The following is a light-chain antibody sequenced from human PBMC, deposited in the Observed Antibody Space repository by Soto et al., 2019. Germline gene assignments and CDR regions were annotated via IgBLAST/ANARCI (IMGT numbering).Light chain of an antibody. CDR1: RSDFGGYNY. CDR2: DDN. J-gene: IGLJ1*01. CDR3: SSYTCCSPFV. Sequence: SVMAQRSAGSWSSVQSIWIYSNGIRSDFGGYNYVSWYQQHPGKVPKLLIYDDNNRPSGVSTRFSGSKSGNTASLTISGLRAEDEADYYCSSYTCCSPFVFGTGT. V-gene: IGLV2-14*01.